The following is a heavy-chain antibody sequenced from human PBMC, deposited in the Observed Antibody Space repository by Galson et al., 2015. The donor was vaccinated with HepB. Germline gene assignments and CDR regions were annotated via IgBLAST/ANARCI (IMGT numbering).Heavy chain of an antibody. D-gene: IGHD3-22*01. CDR3: AAIPHYYDSSGYTSYYFDY. CDR1: GYTFTNYA. V-gene: IGHV1-58*02. Sequence: SVKVSCKASGYTFTNYAMQWVRQARGQRLEWIGWIVVGSGNTNYAQKFQERVTITRDMSTSTAYMELSSLRSEDTAVYYCAAIPHYYDSSGYTSYYFDYWGQGTLVTVSS. CDR2: IVVGSGNT. J-gene: IGHJ4*02.